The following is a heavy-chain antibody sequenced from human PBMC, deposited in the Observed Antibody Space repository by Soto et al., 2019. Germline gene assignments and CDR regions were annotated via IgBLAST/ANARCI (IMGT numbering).Heavy chain of an antibody. J-gene: IGHJ5*02. CDR1: GYSLTAYA. CDR2: ISADNSNT. D-gene: IGHD6-13*01. CDR3: ARVDADIAAAGTNWFDP. Sequence: GASVKVSCKTSGYSLTAYAMHWVRQAPGRRLERMGWISADNSNTNDAERLQGRVTITRDTATSTAYMELRSLRSDDTAVYYCARVDADIAAAGTNWFDPWGQGTLVTVSS. V-gene: IGHV1-3*01.